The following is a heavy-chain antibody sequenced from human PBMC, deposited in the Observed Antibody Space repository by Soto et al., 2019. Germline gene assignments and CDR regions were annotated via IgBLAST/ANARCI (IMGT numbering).Heavy chain of an antibody. Sequence: QVQLQESGPGLVKPSETLSLTCTVSGGSISSYYWSWIRQPPGKGLEWIGYIYYSGSTNYNPSLKNRVTISVDTSKNQFSLKLSSVTAADTAVYYCARRYGSSFDIWGQGTMVTVSS. V-gene: IGHV4-59*08. CDR2: IYYSGST. CDR1: GGSISSYY. J-gene: IGHJ3*02. CDR3: ARRYGSSFDI. D-gene: IGHD3-10*01.